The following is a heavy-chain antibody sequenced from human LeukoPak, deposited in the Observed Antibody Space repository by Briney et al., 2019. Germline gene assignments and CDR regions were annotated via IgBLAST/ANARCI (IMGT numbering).Heavy chain of an antibody. CDR1: GGSISGDGQY. V-gene: IGHV4-31*03. J-gene: IGHJ5*02. CDR3: ARVIVSYRYDANWFDP. D-gene: IGHD2-8*01. CDR2: IYYSGNS. Sequence: SETLSLTCTVSGGSISGDGQYWSWIRQHPGKGLEWIGYIYYSGNSYYNPSLKSRVTISADTSENQFSLQLNSVTAADTAVYYCARVIVSYRYDANWFDPWGQGTLVTVFS.